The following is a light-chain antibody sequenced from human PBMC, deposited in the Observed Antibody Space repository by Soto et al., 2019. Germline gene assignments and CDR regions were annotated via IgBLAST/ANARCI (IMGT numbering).Light chain of an antibody. V-gene: IGKV3-20*01. Sequence: EIVLTQSPGTLSLSPGERATLSCRASQSVSSSYLGWYQQNPGQAPRLLIYAASTRATGIPDRFSGSGSGTDFTLTISRLEPEDFAVYYCHQYGTSPRTFGGGTKAEIK. J-gene: IGKJ4*01. CDR1: QSVSSSY. CDR2: AAS. CDR3: HQYGTSPRT.